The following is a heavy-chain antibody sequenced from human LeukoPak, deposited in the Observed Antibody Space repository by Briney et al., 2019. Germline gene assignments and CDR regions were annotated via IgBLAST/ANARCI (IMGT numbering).Heavy chain of an antibody. V-gene: IGHV3-48*01. J-gene: IGHJ4*02. Sequence: AGGSLRLSCAASGFTFSSYSMNWVRQAPGKGLEWVSYISSSSSTIYYADSVKGRFTISGDNAKNSLYLQMNSLRAEDTAVYYCAREGYFDWLDYWGQGTLVTVSS. CDR3: AREGYFDWLDY. D-gene: IGHD3-9*01. CDR2: ISSSSSTI. CDR1: GFTFSSYS.